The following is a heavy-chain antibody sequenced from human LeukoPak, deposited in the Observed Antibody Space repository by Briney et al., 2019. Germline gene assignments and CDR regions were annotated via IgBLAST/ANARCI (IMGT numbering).Heavy chain of an antibody. J-gene: IGHJ5*02. V-gene: IGHV4-59*01. D-gene: IGHD2-2*01. Sequence: SETLSLTCTVSGGSISSYYWSWIRQPPGKGLEWIGYIYYSGSTNYNPSLKSRVTISVDTSKNQFSLKLSSVTAADTAVYYCARGIVVVPAAIGGYNWFDPWGQGTLVTVSS. CDR3: ARGIVVVPAAIGGYNWFDP. CDR1: GGSISSYY. CDR2: IYYSGST.